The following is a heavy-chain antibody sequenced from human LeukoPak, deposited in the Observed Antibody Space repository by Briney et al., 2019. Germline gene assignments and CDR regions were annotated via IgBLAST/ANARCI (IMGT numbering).Heavy chain of an antibody. D-gene: IGHD5-18*01. V-gene: IGHV3-21*01. CDR1: EFTFSDYS. J-gene: IGHJ2*01. CDR3: TSDAGGYPDWYFDL. Sequence: GGSLRLSCAASEFTFSDYSMNWVRQAPGKGLEWVSSISADSTFKYYAASVKGRFTISRDNARKSLYLQMNALRDEDTALYYCTSDAGGYPDWYFDLWGRGTLVTVSS. CDR2: ISADSTFK.